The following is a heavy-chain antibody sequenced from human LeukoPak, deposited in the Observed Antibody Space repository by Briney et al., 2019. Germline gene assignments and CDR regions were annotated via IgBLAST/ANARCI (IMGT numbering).Heavy chain of an antibody. V-gene: IGHV4-59*01. Sequence: SETLSLTCTVSGGSISSYYWSWIRQPPGKGLEWIGYIYYSGSTNYNPSLKSRVTISVDTSKNQFSLKLSSVTAADTAVYYCATFYGSGSSYWFDPWGQGTLVTVSS. CDR2: IYYSGST. CDR3: ATFYGSGSSYWFDP. J-gene: IGHJ5*02. CDR1: GGSISSYY. D-gene: IGHD3-10*01.